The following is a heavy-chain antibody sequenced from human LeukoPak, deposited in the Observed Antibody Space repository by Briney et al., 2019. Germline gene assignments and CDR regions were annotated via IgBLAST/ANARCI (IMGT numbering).Heavy chain of an antibody. CDR2: IKQDGSEE. D-gene: IGHD3-3*01. J-gene: IGHJ4*02. CDR1: GFTFSSFG. CDR3: ARDAYYDFWSGYPRYFDY. V-gene: IGHV3-7*01. Sequence: GGSLRLSCAASGFTFSSFGMNRVRQAPGKGLEWVANIKQDGSEEYYVDSVKGRFTISTDNAKNSLYLQMNSLRAEDTAVYYCARDAYYDFWSGYPRYFDYWGQGTLVTVSS.